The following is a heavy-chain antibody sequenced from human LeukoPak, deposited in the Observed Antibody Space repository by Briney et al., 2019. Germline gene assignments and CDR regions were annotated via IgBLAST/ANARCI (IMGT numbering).Heavy chain of an antibody. CDR2: ISGSGGST. V-gene: IGHV3-23*01. Sequence: PGGSLRLSXAASGFTFSSYAMSWVSQAPGKGLEWVSAISGSGGSTYYADSVKGRLTISRDNSKNTLYLQMNSLRAEDTAVYYCAKEPYGDYGDYEAFDIWGQGTMVTVSS. CDR1: GFTFSSYA. D-gene: IGHD4-17*01. CDR3: AKEPYGDYGDYEAFDI. J-gene: IGHJ3*02.